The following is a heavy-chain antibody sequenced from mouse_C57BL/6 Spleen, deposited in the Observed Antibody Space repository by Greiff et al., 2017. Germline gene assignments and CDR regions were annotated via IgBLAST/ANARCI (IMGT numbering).Heavy chain of an antibody. V-gene: IGHV1-81*01. CDR3: ARKGPYYYGSSYDAMDY. CDR1: GYTFTSYG. D-gene: IGHD1-1*01. J-gene: IGHJ4*01. CDR2: IYPRSGNT. Sequence: QVQLQQSGAELARPGASVKLSCKASGYTFTSYGISWVKQRTGQGLEWIGEIYPRSGNTYYNEKFKGKATLTADKSSSTAYMELRSLTSEDSAVYFCARKGPYYYGSSYDAMDYWGQGTSVTVSS.